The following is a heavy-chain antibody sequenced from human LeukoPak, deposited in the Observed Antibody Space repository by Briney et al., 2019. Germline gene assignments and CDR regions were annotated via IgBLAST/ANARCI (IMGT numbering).Heavy chain of an antibody. Sequence: PSETLSLTCTVSGGSISSSSYYWGWIRQPPGKGLEWIGSIYYSGSTYYNPSLKSRVTISFDTSRNYFSLKLSSVTAADTAVYYCARGGDYAVPDFDYWGQGTLVTVSS. CDR1: GGSISSSSYY. J-gene: IGHJ4*02. V-gene: IGHV4-39*07. D-gene: IGHD4-17*01. CDR2: IYYSGST. CDR3: ARGGDYAVPDFDY.